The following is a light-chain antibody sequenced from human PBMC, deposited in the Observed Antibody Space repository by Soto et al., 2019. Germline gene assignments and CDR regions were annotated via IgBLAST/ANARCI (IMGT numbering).Light chain of an antibody. CDR3: QQYNSYPIT. CDR1: QSISSW. J-gene: IGKJ5*01. Sequence: DIQMTQSPSTLSASVGDRVTITCRASQSISSWLAWYQQKPGKAPKLLIYDDSNLESGVPSRFSGSGSGTEFTLTISSMQNDDFATYYCQQYNSYPITFGQGTRLEIK. CDR2: DDS. V-gene: IGKV1-5*01.